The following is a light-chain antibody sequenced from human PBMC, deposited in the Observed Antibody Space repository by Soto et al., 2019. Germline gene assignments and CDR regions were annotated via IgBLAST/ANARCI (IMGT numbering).Light chain of an antibody. CDR1: QSVSTF. J-gene: IGKJ4*01. CDR2: DAS. Sequence: IVLTQSPATLSLSPGERATLSCRTSQSVSTFLAWYQHKPGQAPRLLIYDASKRATGIPARFSGSGSGTDFTLTISSLEPEDFAVYYCQQRSNWLTFGGGTKVDIK. CDR3: QQRSNWLT. V-gene: IGKV3-11*01.